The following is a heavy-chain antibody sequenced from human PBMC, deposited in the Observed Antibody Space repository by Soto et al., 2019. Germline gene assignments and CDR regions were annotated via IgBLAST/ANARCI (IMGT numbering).Heavy chain of an antibody. CDR3: AADYGDYSYYYYYYGMDV. Sequence: SEKVSCKASGFTFTSSAVQWVRQARGQRLEWIGWIVVGSGNTNYAQKFQERVTITRDMSTSTAYMELSSLRSEDTAVYYCAADYGDYSYYYYYYGMDVWGQGTTVTVSS. J-gene: IGHJ6*02. CDR2: IVVGSGNT. CDR1: GFTFTSSA. D-gene: IGHD4-17*01. V-gene: IGHV1-58*01.